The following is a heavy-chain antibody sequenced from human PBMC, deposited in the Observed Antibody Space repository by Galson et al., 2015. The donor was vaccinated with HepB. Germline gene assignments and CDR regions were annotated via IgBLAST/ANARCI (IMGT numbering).Heavy chain of an antibody. V-gene: IGHV4-31*03. J-gene: IGHJ4*02. D-gene: IGHD5/OR15-5a*01. CDR3: ARGSKAHFDY. CDR2: IYDSGTS. CDR1: GGSISSGDYY. Sequence: TLSLTCTVSGGSISSGDYYWNWIRQHPGKGLEWIGYIYDSGTSYYNPSLKSRVTISLDTSKNQFSLKLSSVTAADTAMYYCARGSKAHFDYWGQGTLVTVSS.